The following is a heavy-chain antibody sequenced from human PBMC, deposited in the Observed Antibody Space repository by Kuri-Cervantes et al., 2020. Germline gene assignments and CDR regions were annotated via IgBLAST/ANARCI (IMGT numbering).Heavy chain of an antibody. Sequence: GSLRLSCTVSGGSISSYYWSWIRQPPGKGLEWIGYIYYSGSTNYNPSLKSRVTISVDASKNQFSLKLSSVTAADTAVYYCARGPLTSVTNAYFDYWGQGTLVTVS. J-gene: IGHJ4*02. V-gene: IGHV4-59*12. CDR2: IYYSGST. D-gene: IGHD4-17*01. CDR3: ARGPLTSVTNAYFDY. CDR1: GGSISSYY.